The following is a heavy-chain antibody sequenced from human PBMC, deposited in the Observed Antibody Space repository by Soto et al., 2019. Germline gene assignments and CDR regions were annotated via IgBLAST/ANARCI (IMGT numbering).Heavy chain of an antibody. CDR1: GYTFSNYA. J-gene: IGHJ6*02. V-gene: IGHV1-18*04. Sequence: ASVKVSCKTSGYTFSNYAISWVRQAPGQGLEWMGWISSYNSNNGDTKSAQMLQGRVTMTIDTSATTAYMELRSLRSDDTAVYYCARAELARGEGGYFGMDGWGQGTTVTVSS. D-gene: IGHD2-15*01. CDR2: ISSYNSNNGDT. CDR3: ARAELARGEGGYFGMDG.